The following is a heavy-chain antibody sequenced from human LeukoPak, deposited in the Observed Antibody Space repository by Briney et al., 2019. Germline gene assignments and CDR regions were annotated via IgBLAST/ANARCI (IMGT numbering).Heavy chain of an antibody. CDR3: ARDGELERRGGGDY. V-gene: IGHV7-4-1*02. Sequence: ASVKVSCKASGYTFTSYAMNWVRQAPGQGLVWMGWINTNTGNPTYAQGFTGRFVFSLDTSVSTAYLQISSLKAEDTAVYYCARDGELERRGGGDYWGQGTLVTVSS. CDR1: GYTFTSYA. D-gene: IGHD1-1*01. CDR2: INTNTGNP. J-gene: IGHJ4*02.